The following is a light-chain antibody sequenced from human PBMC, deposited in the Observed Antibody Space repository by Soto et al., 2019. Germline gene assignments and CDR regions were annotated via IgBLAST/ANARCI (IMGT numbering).Light chain of an antibody. CDR3: QKYDRAPFT. CDR2: AAS. CDR1: HGISNY. J-gene: IGKJ3*01. Sequence: DIQMTQSPSSLSASVGDRVTITCRASHGISNYLAWYQQKPGKVPKLLIYAASTLQSGVPSRFSGGGSGADFTLTISSLQPEDVATYYCQKYDRAPFTFGPGTKVDVK. V-gene: IGKV1-27*01.